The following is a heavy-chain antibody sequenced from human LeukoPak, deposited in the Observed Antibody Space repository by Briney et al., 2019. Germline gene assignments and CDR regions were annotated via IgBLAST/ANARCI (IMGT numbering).Heavy chain of an antibody. CDR2: IYYSGSA. CDR3: ASSGWYPFAFDI. CDR1: GGSISSYY. J-gene: IGHJ3*02. D-gene: IGHD6-19*01. V-gene: IGHV4-59*08. Sequence: SETLSLTCTDSGGSISSYYWSWIRQPPGKGLEWIGYIYYSGSANYNPSLKSRVTISVDTSKNQFSLKLSSVTAADTAVYYCASSGWYPFAFDIWGQGTMVTVSS.